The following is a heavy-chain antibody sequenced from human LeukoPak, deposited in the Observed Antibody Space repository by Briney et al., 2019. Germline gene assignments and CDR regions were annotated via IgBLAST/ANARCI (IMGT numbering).Heavy chain of an antibody. J-gene: IGHJ4*02. CDR1: GGSFSGYY. Sequence: SETLSLTCAVYGGSFSGYYWSWIRQPPGKGLEWIGEINHSGSTNYNPSLKSRVTISVDTSKNQFSLKLSSVTAADTAVYYCARGPRGNWNDGRGFDYWGQGTLVTVSS. CDR3: ARGPRGNWNDGRGFDY. D-gene: IGHD1-20*01. V-gene: IGHV4-34*01. CDR2: INHSGST.